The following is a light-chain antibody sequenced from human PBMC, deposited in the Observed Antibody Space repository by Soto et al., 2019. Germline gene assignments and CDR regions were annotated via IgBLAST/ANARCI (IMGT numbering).Light chain of an antibody. CDR2: AAT. CDR3: QQANSLPLT. J-gene: IGKJ4*01. CDR1: QGISKW. V-gene: IGKV1-12*01. Sequence: SXXVGXRVTITCLATQGISKWLAWYQQKPGQAPKLLIYAATSLQDGVPLRFSGSGSGADFTLTISALQPEDFATYYCQQANSLPLTFGGGTKVDI.